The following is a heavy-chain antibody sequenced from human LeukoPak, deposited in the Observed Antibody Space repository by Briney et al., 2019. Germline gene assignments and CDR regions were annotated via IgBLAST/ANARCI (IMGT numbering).Heavy chain of an antibody. Sequence: SETLSLTCAVHGGSFSGYYWSWIRQPPGKGLEWIGEINHSGSTNYNPSLKSRVTISVDTSKNQFSLKLSSVTAADTAVYYCARGGRAVAGRDYWGQGTLVTVSS. CDR3: ARGGRAVAGRDY. D-gene: IGHD6-19*01. CDR1: GGSFSGYY. V-gene: IGHV4-34*01. CDR2: INHSGST. J-gene: IGHJ4*02.